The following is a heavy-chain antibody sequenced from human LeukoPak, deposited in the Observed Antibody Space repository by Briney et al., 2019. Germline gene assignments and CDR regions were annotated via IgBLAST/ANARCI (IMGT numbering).Heavy chain of an antibody. Sequence: PSETLSLTCTVSGDSISSGVFYWSWIRQPAGKGLEWIGRIYTSESTYYNPSLKSRVTISVDTSKNQFSLKLSSVAAADPAVYSCARGLEATFRSAWWFDPWGQGTLVTVSS. CDR1: GDSISSGVFY. D-gene: IGHD5-12*01. CDR3: ARGLEATFRSAWWFDP. V-gene: IGHV4-61*02. CDR2: IYTSEST. J-gene: IGHJ5*02.